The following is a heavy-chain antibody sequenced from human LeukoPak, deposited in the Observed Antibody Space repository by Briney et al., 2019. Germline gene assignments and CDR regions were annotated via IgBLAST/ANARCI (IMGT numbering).Heavy chain of an antibody. CDR3: ARDDSSGYYSYNAFEI. CDR2: IYTSGST. J-gene: IGHJ3*02. V-gene: IGHV4-61*02. CDR1: GGSISSGSYY. D-gene: IGHD3-22*01. Sequence: SETLSLTCTVSGGSISSGSYYWSWIRQPAGKGLEWIGRIYTSGSTNYNPSLKSRVTMSVDTSKNQFSLKLSSVTAADTAVYYCARDDSSGYYSYNAFEIWGQGTMVTVSS.